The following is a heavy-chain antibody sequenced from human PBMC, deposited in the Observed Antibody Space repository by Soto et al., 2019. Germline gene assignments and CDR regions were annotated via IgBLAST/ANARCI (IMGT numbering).Heavy chain of an antibody. D-gene: IGHD3-22*01. V-gene: IGHV3-23*01. J-gene: IGHJ6*02. CDR3: AKDLTDSSGYYRHYYYYGMDV. Sequence: EVQLLESGGGLVQPGGSLRLSCAASGFTFSSYAMSWVRQAPGKGLEWVSAISGSGGSTYYADSVKGRFTISRDNSKNPLYLQMNSLRAEDTAVYYCAKDLTDSSGYYRHYYYYGMDVWGQGTTVTVSS. CDR1: GFTFSSYA. CDR2: ISGSGGST.